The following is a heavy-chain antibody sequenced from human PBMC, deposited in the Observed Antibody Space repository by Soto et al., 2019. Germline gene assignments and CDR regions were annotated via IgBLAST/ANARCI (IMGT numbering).Heavy chain of an antibody. Sequence: KPSETLSLTCTVSDDSFRGAEYYWSWIRQPLGKGPEWIGYTYYNGDTKYNPALRSRVTMSEDTSKNQFSLRLSSVTAADTAVYFCARGPAYIDGWRTFDLWGRGIPVTVSS. J-gene: IGHJ4*02. D-gene: IGHD6-19*01. CDR1: DDSFRGAEYY. CDR2: TYYNGDT. CDR3: ARGPAYIDGWRTFDL. V-gene: IGHV4-61*08.